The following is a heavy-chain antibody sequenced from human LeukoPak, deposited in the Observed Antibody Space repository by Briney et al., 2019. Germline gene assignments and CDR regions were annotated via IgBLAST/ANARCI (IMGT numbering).Heavy chain of an antibody. Sequence: PGGSLRLSCAASGFTFSSYAMSWVRQAPGKGLEWVSAISGSGGSTYYADSVKGRFTISRDNSKNTLYLQMNSLRAEDTAVYYCAKDRGIVVVYYYYYGMDVWGQGTTVTVSS. CDR2: ISGSGGST. CDR3: AKDRGIVVVYYYYYGMDV. J-gene: IGHJ6*02. V-gene: IGHV3-23*01. D-gene: IGHD3-22*01. CDR1: GFTFSSYA.